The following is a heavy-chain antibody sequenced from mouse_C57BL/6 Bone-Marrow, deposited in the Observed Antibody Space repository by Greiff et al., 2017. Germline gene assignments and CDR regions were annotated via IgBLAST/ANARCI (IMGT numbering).Heavy chain of an antibody. CDR3: ARNGYLYSMDY. V-gene: IGHV1-52*01. Sequence: QVQLQQPGAELVRPGSSVKLSCKASGYTFTSYWMHWVKQRPIQGLEWIGNIDPSDSDTHYNQKFKDKATLTVDKSSSTAYMQLSSLTSEDSAVYYCARNGYLYSMDYWGQGTSVTVSS. D-gene: IGHD1-2*01. CDR1: GYTFTSYW. J-gene: IGHJ4*01. CDR2: IDPSDSDT.